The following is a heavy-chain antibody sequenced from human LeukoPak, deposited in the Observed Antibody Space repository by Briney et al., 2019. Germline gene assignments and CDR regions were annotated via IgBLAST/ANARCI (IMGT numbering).Heavy chain of an antibody. Sequence: PGGSLRLSCAASGFTFSSYEMNWVRQAPGKGLEWISYISSSDNTIYYADSVKGRFSISRDNAKNSLYLQMNSLRAEDTAVYYCARGIHHSCDYWGQGALVTVSS. CDR2: ISSSDNTI. D-gene: IGHD2-2*01. CDR3: ARGIHHSCDY. V-gene: IGHV3-48*03. J-gene: IGHJ4*02. CDR1: GFTFSSYE.